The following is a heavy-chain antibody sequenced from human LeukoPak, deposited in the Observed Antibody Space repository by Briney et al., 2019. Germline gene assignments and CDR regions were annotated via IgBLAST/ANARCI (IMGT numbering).Heavy chain of an antibody. Sequence: GGSLRLSCAASGFTFGDYAMHWVRQAPGKGLEWVSGISWNSATIDYADSVKGRFSISRDNSKNYLYLQMNSLRAEDTAFYYCAKAVSSGTGTYYFDYWGQGTLVTVSS. CDR1: GFTFGDYA. CDR2: ISWNSATI. V-gene: IGHV3-9*01. D-gene: IGHD6-19*01. J-gene: IGHJ4*02. CDR3: AKAVSSGTGTYYFDY.